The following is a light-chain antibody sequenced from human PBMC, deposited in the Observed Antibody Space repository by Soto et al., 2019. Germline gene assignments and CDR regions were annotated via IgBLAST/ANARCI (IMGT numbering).Light chain of an antibody. CDR1: SSDVGTYDD. Sequence: QSALTQPASVSASPGQSITISCTGTSSDVGTYDDVSWYRQHPGKAPKLLIYEVTNRPSGVSNRFSGSKSGNTASLTISGLQAEDEADYYCSSYTTSSTYVFGSGTKVTLL. J-gene: IGLJ1*01. CDR3: SSYTTSSTYV. CDR2: EVT. V-gene: IGLV2-14*01.